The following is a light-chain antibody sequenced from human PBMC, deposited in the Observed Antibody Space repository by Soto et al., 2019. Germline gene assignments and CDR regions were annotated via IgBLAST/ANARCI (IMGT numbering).Light chain of an antibody. J-gene: IGKJ4*01. Sequence: DIQMTQSPSTLSASVGDRVTITCRASQSISSWLAWYQQQPGKAPKLLIYKASSLESGVPARFSGSGSGTEFPLTISILQPDDFATYYCQQYNSYALTFGGGTKVEIK. V-gene: IGKV1-5*03. CDR2: KAS. CDR3: QQYNSYALT. CDR1: QSISSW.